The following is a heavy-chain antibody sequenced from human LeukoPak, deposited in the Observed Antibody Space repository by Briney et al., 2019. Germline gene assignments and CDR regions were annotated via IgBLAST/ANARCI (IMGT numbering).Heavy chain of an antibody. Sequence: ASVTVSCKASGYTFTSYYMHWVRQAPGQGLEWMGWINPNSGGTNYAQKFQGRVTMTRDTSISTAYMELSRLRSDDTAVYYCARARYDYVWGSYRYRYYGMDVWGQGTTVTVSS. CDR2: INPNSGGT. J-gene: IGHJ6*02. CDR3: ARARYDYVWGSYRYRYYGMDV. V-gene: IGHV1-2*02. CDR1: GYTFTSYY. D-gene: IGHD3-16*02.